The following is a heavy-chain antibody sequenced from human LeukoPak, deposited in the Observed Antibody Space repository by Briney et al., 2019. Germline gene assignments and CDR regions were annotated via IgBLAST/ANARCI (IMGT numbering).Heavy chain of an antibody. CDR3: ARGVSRGVDY. Sequence: ASVRVSCKASGYIFTHYDINWVRQATGQGLEWVGWVSTDSGNSDSAQKFQGRITLTRDTSISTVFLELRNLRSDDTAVYYCARGVSRGVDYWGQGTLVTVSS. J-gene: IGHJ4*02. CDR2: VSTDSGNS. D-gene: IGHD3-16*01. V-gene: IGHV1-8*02. CDR1: GYIFTHYD.